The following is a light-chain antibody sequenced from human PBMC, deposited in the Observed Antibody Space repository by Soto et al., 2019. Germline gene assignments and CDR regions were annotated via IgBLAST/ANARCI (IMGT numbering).Light chain of an antibody. CDR3: SSYTSSSTPYV. CDR2: EVS. V-gene: IGLV2-14*01. J-gene: IGLJ1*01. Sequence: QSVLTQPASVSGSPGQSITISCTGTSSDVGGYNYVSWYQQHPGKAPKLMIYEVSNRPSGVSNRFSGSKSGNTASLTISGIQAEAEADYYCSSYTSSSTPYVFGTGTKLTVL. CDR1: SSDVGGYNY.